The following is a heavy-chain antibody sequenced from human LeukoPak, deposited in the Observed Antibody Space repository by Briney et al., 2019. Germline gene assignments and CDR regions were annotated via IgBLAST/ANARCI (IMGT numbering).Heavy chain of an antibody. CDR1: GYNFGGRW. D-gene: IGHD3-3*02. CDR3: ARDRLGPSFSVSHFDL. J-gene: IGHJ4*02. Sequence: GGSLRLSCAVYGYNFGGRWMHWVRQAPGKGLVWVAVIRDDGTTANYADSVKGRFTASRDDAKNTVYLQMSSLRAEDTALYYCARDRLGPSFSVSHFDLWDQGTLVTVSS. V-gene: IGHV3-74*01. CDR2: IRDDGTTA.